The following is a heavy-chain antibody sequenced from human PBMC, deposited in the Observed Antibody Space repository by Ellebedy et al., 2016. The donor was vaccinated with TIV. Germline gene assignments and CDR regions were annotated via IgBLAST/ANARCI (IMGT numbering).Heavy chain of an antibody. CDR2: ISWNGGSI. CDR1: GFSFDAYS. D-gene: IGHD2-15*01. CDR3: AKEAKEARDLRYSGFDY. V-gene: IGHV3-43*01. J-gene: IGHJ4*02. Sequence: GESLKISXAASGFSFDAYSMHWVRQAPGKGLEWVSLISWNGGSIQYADSVKGRFTISRDNSRNSLYLQMNSLSTEDSALYYCAKEAKEARDLRYSGFDYWGQGTLVTVSS.